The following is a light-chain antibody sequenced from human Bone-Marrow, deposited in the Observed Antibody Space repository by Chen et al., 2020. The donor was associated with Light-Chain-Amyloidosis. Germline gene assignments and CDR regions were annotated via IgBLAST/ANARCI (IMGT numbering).Light chain of an antibody. CDR3: QQYGSSPYT. Sequence: EIVLTQSPATLSLSPGARATLSCWASQTISSNYLAWYQQKPGQAPRLVIFGASSRAGGIPARFGGSGYGTDFTLTISRLEPEDFAVYYCQQYGSSPYTFGQGTKLEIK. CDR1: QTISSNY. J-gene: IGKJ2*01. CDR2: GAS. V-gene: IGKV3-20*01.